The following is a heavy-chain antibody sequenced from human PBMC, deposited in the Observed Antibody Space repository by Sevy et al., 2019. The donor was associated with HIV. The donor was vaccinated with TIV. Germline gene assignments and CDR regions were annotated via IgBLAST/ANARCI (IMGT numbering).Heavy chain of an antibody. CDR3: ARAPRSPRRYNWKNDAFDI. V-gene: IGHV4-61*01. Sequence: SETLSLTCTVSGGSVSSGSYYWSWIRQPPGKGLEWIGYIYYSGSTNYNPSLKSRVTISVDTSKNQFSLKLSSVTAADTAVYYWARAPRSPRRYNWKNDAFDIWGQGTMVTVSS. CDR1: GGSVSSGSYY. CDR2: IYYSGST. D-gene: IGHD1-20*01. J-gene: IGHJ3*02.